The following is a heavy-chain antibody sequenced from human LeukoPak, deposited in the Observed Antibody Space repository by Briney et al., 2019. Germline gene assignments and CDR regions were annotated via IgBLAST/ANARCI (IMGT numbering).Heavy chain of an antibody. CDR1: GFTFSSYG. CDR3: ASGYSSWTLFFY. D-gene: IGHD6-6*01. J-gene: IGHJ4*02. CDR2: IWYDGSNK. Sequence: GGSLRLSCAASGFTFSSYGMHWVRQAPGKGLEWVAFIWYDGSNKYYGDSVKGRFTISRDNSKDTLYLQMNSLRAEDTAVYYCASGYSSWTLFFYWGQGNLVTVSS. V-gene: IGHV3-30*02.